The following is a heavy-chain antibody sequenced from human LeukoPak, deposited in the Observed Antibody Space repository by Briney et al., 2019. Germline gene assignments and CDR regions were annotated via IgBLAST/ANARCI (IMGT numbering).Heavy chain of an antibody. V-gene: IGHV4-34*01. CDR1: GGSFSGYY. Sequence: SETLSLTCAVYGGSFSGYYWSWIRQPPGKGLEWIGEINHSGSTNYNPSLKSRVTISVDTSKNQFSLKLSSVTAADTAVYYCARGLYGSGSYKYWGQGTLVTVSS. D-gene: IGHD3-10*01. CDR2: INHSGST. CDR3: ARGLYGSGSYKY. J-gene: IGHJ4*02.